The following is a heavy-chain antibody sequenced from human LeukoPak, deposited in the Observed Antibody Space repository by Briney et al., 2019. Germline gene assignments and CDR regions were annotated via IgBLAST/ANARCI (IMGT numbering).Heavy chain of an antibody. CDR3: ATRGSDFWSGFDH. D-gene: IGHD3-3*01. J-gene: IGHJ4*02. V-gene: IGHV1-24*01. CDR1: GSSYQDLP. Sequence: GASVKVSCKLSGSSYQDLPIQWVRQAGTKGLEWMAGFDPENAEIVYAQKFQGRVTMTEDTSTDTAYLELTSLTSDVTALYYCATRGSDFWSGFDHWGQGTQVTVSS. CDR2: FDPENAEI.